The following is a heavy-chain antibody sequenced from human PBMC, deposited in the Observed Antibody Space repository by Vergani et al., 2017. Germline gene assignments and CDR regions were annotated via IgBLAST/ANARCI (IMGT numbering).Heavy chain of an antibody. V-gene: IGHV3-30-3*01. J-gene: IGHJ3*02. Sequence: QVQLVESGGGVVQPGRSLRLSCAASGFTFSSYAMPWVRQAPGKGLEWVAVISYDGSNKYYADSVKGRFTISRDNSKNTLYLQMNSLRAEDTAVYYCARGGYGDYQDAFDIWGQGTMVTVSS. CDR1: GFTFSSYA. D-gene: IGHD4-17*01. CDR2: ISYDGSNK. CDR3: ARGGYGDYQDAFDI.